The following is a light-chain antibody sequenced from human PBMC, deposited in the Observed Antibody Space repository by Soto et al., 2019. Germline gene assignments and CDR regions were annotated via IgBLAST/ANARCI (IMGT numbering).Light chain of an antibody. CDR2: VAS. J-gene: IGKJ1*01. Sequence: DIQMTQSPSTLSASVGDRVTITCRASQSTSTWLAWYQQRPGKTPKPLISVASKLESGVPSRFSVSGSLTEFTLSISSLQPDDFAPYYCQQDISYPYAFGQGTKVEIK. V-gene: IGKV1-5*03. CDR3: QQDISYPYA. CDR1: QSTSTW.